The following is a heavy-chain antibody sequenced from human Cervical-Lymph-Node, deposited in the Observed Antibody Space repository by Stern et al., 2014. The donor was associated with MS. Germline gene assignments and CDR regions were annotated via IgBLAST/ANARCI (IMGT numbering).Heavy chain of an antibody. Sequence: QVQLQESGPGLVKPSETLSLTCTVSGGSVSSPSHYWSWIRQSPGKGLEWIGYIYYLGATNYNPSIQSRITISVDTSKNQFSLKLRSVTAADTAVYYCARDGAIFARHGMDVWGQGTTVTVSS. CDR2: IYYLGAT. V-gene: IGHV4-61*01. D-gene: IGHD2-21*01. CDR3: ARDGAIFARHGMDV. CDR1: GGSVSSPSHY. J-gene: IGHJ6*02.